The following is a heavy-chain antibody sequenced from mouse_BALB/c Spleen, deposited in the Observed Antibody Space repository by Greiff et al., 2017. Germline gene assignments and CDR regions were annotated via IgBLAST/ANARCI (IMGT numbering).Heavy chain of an antibody. CDR2: ISNLAYSI. J-gene: IGHJ2*01. V-gene: IGHV5-15*02. Sequence: EVKLVESGGGLVQPGGSRKLSCAASGFTFSDYGMAWVRQAPGKGPEWVAFISNLAYSIYYADTVTGRFTISRENAKNTLYLEMSSLRSEDTAMYYCARKGYGSSYPYYLDYWGQGTTLTVSS. CDR3: ARKGYGSSYPYYLDY. CDR1: GFTFSDYG. D-gene: IGHD1-1*01.